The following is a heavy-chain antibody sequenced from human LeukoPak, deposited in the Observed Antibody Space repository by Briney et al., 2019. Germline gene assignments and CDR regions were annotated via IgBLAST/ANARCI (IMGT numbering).Heavy chain of an antibody. V-gene: IGHV1-18*01. D-gene: IGHD3-3*01. CDR3: ARVMLVLRFLEWSPNSFDP. CDR1: GYTFTIYG. J-gene: IGHJ5*02. CDR2: ISAYNGNT. Sequence: ASVKVSCKSSGYTFTIYGISWVRQAPGQGREGMGWISAYNGNTNYTQKLQGRVTMTTDTSTSTASMELRSLRSDDTAVYYCARVMLVLRFLEWSPNSFDPWGQGTLVTVSS.